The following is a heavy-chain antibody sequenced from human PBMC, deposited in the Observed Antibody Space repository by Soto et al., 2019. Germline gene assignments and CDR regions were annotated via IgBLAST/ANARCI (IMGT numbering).Heavy chain of an antibody. J-gene: IGHJ4*02. CDR2: IGVDSGNT. CDR3: ALGSDFWSGLTTYFDS. CDR1: GYTFTTNG. D-gene: IGHD3-3*01. V-gene: IGHV1-18*01. Sequence: QVQLVQSGAEVKKPVASVKVSCKASGYTFTTNGISWARQAPGQGLERMGWIGVDSGNTNYAQKIQGRVTMTTDTSTSTAYMELRSLRSGDTALYYCALGSDFWSGLTTYFDSLCQGTLVTVST.